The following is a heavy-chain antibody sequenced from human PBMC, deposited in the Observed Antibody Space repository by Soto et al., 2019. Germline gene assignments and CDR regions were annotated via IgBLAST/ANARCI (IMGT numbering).Heavy chain of an antibody. J-gene: IGHJ4*02. D-gene: IGHD7-27*01. CDR1: GSTVSGSV. CDR3: TTVQLGITDY. CDR2: IRSKANSYAT. Sequence: EVQLVESGGGLVQPGGSLKLSCAASGSTVSGSVMHWVRQASGKGLEWVGRIRSKANSYATAFAASVKGRFTITRDDSKNTAYLQLNSLKTEDTAVYYCTTVQLGITDYWGQGTLVTVSS. V-gene: IGHV3-73*01.